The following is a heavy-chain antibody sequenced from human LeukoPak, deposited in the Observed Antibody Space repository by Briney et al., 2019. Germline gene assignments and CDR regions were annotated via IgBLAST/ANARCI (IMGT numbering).Heavy chain of an antibody. J-gene: IGHJ4*02. V-gene: IGHV3-7*05. Sequence: PGGSLRLSCATSGFTFSNYWMSWVRQAPGKGLEWVANIKHDGSQKYYLDSVKGRFTISRDNAKNSTYLQMNSLRAADTAVYYCARDSYYSSDNWGQGTLVTVSS. CDR2: IKHDGSQK. CDR3: ARDSYYSSDN. D-gene: IGHD3-22*01. CDR1: GFTFSNYW.